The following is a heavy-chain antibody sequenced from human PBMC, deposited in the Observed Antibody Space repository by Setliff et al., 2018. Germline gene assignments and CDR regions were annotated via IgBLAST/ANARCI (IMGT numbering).Heavy chain of an antibody. CDR1: GGTFSSYA. CDR2: MNPNSGNT. Sequence: GASVKVSCKASGGTFSSYAISWVRQAPGQGLEWMGWMNPNSGNTGYAQKFQGRVTITADESTSTAYMELSSLRSEDTAVYYCAREGYYDILTGYPGPLYGMDVWGQGTTVTVSS. CDR3: AREGYYDILTGYPGPLYGMDV. J-gene: IGHJ6*02. V-gene: IGHV1-69*13. D-gene: IGHD3-9*01.